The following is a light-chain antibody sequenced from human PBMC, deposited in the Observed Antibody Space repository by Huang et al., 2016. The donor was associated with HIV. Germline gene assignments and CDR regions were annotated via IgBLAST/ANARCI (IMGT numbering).Light chain of an antibody. V-gene: IGKV3-15*01. CDR2: GAS. CDR1: QSVSSN. CDR3: QQCNNWPPA. Sequence: EVVMTQPPATLSVSPGERATLSCRASQSVSSNLDWYQQKPGKAPRLLIYGASTRATGIPARFSGSGSGTEFTLTISSLQSEDFAVYYCQQCNNWPPAFGQGTKVEIK. J-gene: IGKJ1*01.